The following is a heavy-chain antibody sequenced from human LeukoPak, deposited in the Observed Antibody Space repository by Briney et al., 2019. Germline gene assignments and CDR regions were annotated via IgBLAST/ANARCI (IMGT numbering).Heavy chain of an antibody. CDR2: IYYSGST. Sequence: SETLSLTCTVSGGSISSGDYYWSWIRQPPGKGLEWIGYIYYSGSTNYNPSLKSRVTISVDTSKNQFSLKLSSVTAADTAVYYCARGRTRVSLPPDAFDIWGQGTMVTVSS. CDR3: ARGRTRVSLPPDAFDI. J-gene: IGHJ3*02. V-gene: IGHV4-61*08. D-gene: IGHD6-13*01. CDR1: GGSISSGDYY.